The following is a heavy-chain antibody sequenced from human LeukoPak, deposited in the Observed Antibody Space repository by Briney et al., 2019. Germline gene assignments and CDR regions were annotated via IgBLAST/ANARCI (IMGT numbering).Heavy chain of an antibody. Sequence: PSETLSLTCTVSGGSISGYYWTWIRQPPGQGLEWIGQIYYNGKADYNPSLESRITISADTSTNKISLKLNSVTAADTAIYYCAKFGAGYDMYVWGQGITVAVSS. CDR3: AKFGAGYDMYV. D-gene: IGHD3-16*01. CDR2: IYYNGKA. V-gene: IGHV4-59*01. CDR1: GGSISGYY. J-gene: IGHJ6*02.